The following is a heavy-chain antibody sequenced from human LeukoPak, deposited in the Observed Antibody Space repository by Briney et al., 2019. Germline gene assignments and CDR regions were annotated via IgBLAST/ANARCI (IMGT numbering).Heavy chain of an antibody. D-gene: IGHD6-13*01. CDR2: MNPNSGNT. J-gene: IGHJ5*02. Sequence: ASVKVSCKASGYTFTSYDINWVRQATGQGLEWMGWMNPNSGNTGYAQKFQGRVTITRNTSISTAYMELSSLRSEDTAVYYCARRGRIAAAGTGVWFDPWGQGTLVTVSS. CDR1: GYTFTSYD. V-gene: IGHV1-8*03. CDR3: ARRGRIAAAGTGVWFDP.